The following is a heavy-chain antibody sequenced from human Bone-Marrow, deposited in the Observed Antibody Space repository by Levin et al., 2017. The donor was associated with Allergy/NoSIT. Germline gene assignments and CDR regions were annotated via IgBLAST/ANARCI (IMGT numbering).Heavy chain of an antibody. CDR2: IIPMFDAA. CDR3: ARAPFGGDFDAFDM. D-gene: IGHD4-17*01. Sequence: ASVKVSCKASADTFRSYSINWVRQAPGQGLEWMGRIIPMFDAANLAQTFQGRVTITADKSTSTAYMEVNSLRSEDAAIYYCARAPFGGDFDAFDMWGQGTMVTVS. CDR1: ADTFRSYS. J-gene: IGHJ3*02. V-gene: IGHV1-69*08.